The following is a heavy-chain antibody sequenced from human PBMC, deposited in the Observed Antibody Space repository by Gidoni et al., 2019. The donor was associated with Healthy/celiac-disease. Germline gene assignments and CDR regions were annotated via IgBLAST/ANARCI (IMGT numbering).Heavy chain of an antibody. CDR3: ARPSLRGGLGGNYYYYGMDV. D-gene: IGHD3-16*01. CDR1: GYSFTSYW. Sequence: EVQLVQSGAEVKKPGESLKISCKGSGYSFTSYWIGWGRQMPGKGLEWMGIIYPGDSDTRYSPSFQGQVTISADKSISTAYLQWSSLKASDTAMYYCARPSLRGGLGGNYYYYGMDVWSQGTTVTVSS. CDR2: IYPGDSDT. J-gene: IGHJ6*02. V-gene: IGHV5-51*01.